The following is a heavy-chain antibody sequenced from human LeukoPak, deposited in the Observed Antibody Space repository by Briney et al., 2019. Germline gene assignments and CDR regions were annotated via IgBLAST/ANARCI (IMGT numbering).Heavy chain of an antibody. CDR1: GGSISSRPYY. V-gene: IGHV4-39*07. CDR3: ARVSPQLEFDY. J-gene: IGHJ4*02. D-gene: IGHD6-6*01. Sequence: SETLSLTCTVSGGSISSRPYYWGWIRQPPGKGLEWIGTIFYSGSTYYNPSLKSRVTISVDTSKNQFSLKLSSVTAADTAVYYCARVSPQLEFDYWGQGTLVTVSS. CDR2: IFYSGST.